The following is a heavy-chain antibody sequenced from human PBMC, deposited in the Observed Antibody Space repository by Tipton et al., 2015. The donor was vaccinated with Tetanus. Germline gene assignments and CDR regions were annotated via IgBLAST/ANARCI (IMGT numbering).Heavy chain of an antibody. Sequence: TLSLTCTVSGGSISNYCWSWIRQPPGKGLEWIGYIYYSGNSYYNPSLKSRVTISIDTSKNQFSLKLSSVTAADTAVYYCARRSVSARFDDWGQGTLVTVSS. CDR2: IYYSGNS. D-gene: IGHD6-6*01. V-gene: IGHV4-30-4*08. CDR1: GGSISNYC. J-gene: IGHJ4*02. CDR3: ARRSVSARFDD.